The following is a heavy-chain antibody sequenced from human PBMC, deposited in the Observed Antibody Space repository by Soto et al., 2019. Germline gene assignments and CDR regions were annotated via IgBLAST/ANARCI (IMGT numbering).Heavy chain of an antibody. J-gene: IGHJ4*02. CDR1: GFSLSTSGVG. Sequence: QITLKESGPTLVKPTQTLTLTCTFSGFSLSTSGVGVGWIRQPPGKALEWLALIYWDDDKRYSPSLKSRLTITKDTSKNQVVLTMTNMDPVDTATYYCAHRRIRRDSSSWGFFDYWGQGTLVTVSS. CDR2: IYWDDDK. V-gene: IGHV2-5*02. CDR3: AHRRIRRDSSSWGFFDY. D-gene: IGHD6-13*01.